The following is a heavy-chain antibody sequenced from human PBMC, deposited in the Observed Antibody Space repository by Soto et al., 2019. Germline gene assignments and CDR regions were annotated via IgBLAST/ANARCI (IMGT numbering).Heavy chain of an antibody. CDR3: ARDKVVPAAYYYYYGMDV. Sequence: SQTLSLTCVISGDSVSSNSAAWNWIRQSPSRGLEWLGRTYYRSKWYNDYAVSVKSRITINPDTSKNQFSLQLNSVTPEDTAVYYCARDKVVPAAYYYYYGMDVWGQGTTVTVSS. J-gene: IGHJ6*02. CDR2: TYYRSKWYN. D-gene: IGHD2-2*01. CDR1: GDSVSSNSAA. V-gene: IGHV6-1*01.